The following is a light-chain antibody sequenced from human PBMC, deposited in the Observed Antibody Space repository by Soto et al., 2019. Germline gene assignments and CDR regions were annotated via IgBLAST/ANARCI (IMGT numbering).Light chain of an antibody. CDR3: QQRSNWPPIT. Sequence: EIVLTQSPATLSLSPGERATLSCRASQSVSSYLAWYQQQPGQAPRRLIYDASNRATGIPARFSASGSGTHFTPTISSPEPEDFAVYYCQQRSNWPPITFGPGTKVDIK. CDR2: DAS. V-gene: IGKV3-11*01. CDR1: QSVSSY. J-gene: IGKJ3*01.